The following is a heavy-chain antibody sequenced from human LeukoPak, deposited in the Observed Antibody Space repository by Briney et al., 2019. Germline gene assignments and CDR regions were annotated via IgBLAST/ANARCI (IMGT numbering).Heavy chain of an antibody. V-gene: IGHV1-18*01. CDR2: ISAYNGNT. CDR1: GYTFTSYG. CDR3: ARGWGFIVGATRGDAFDI. J-gene: IGHJ3*02. Sequence: GASVKVSCKASGYTFTSYGISWVRQAPGQGLEWMGWISAYNGNTNYAQKLQGRGTMTTDTSTSTAYMELRSLRSDDTAVYYCARGWGFIVGATRGDAFDIWGQGTMVTVSS. D-gene: IGHD1-26*01.